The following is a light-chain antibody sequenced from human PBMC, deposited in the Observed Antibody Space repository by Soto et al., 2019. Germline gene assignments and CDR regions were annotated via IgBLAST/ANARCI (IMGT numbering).Light chain of an antibody. V-gene: IGKV4-1*01. CDR3: QQYYSSPRT. CDR2: WAS. J-gene: IGKJ2*01. CDR1: QSVLYSSTNKNY. Sequence: DIVMTQSPDSLAVSLGERATINCKSSQSVLYSSTNKNYLAWYQQKAGQPPKLLIYWASTRGSGVPDRISGSGSGTDFTLTISSLQAEDVAVYYCQQYYSSPRTFGQGTKLEIK.